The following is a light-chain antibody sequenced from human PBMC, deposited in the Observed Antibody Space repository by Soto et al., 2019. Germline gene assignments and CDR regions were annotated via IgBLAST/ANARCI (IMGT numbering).Light chain of an antibody. CDR1: QSVSSY. Sequence: EIVLPQSPATLPLSPGERATLSCRASQSVSSYLSWYQQKPGQAPRLLIYDASNRATGIPARFSGSGSGPDFTLTISSLEPDDFAVYYCQQRSDWPSTFGGGTKVQIK. J-gene: IGKJ4*01. CDR3: QQRSDWPST. CDR2: DAS. V-gene: IGKV3-11*01.